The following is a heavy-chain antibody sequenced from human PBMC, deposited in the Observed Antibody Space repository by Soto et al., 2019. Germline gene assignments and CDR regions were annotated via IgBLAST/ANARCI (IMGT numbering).Heavy chain of an antibody. V-gene: IGHV4-30-4*01. CDR1: GGSVSSGYHY. CDR3: ATESSGSSPLHFDF. Sequence: QVLLEESGPGLVKPSQTLSLTCTVSGGSVSSGYHYWSWIRQPPGKGLEWIGYVYYSGSTYYNPSLGRRVTISIDTSKNQFSLQLNPVTASDAAVYFCATESSGSSPLHFDFWGQGALVSVSS. J-gene: IGHJ4*02. CDR2: VYYSGST. D-gene: IGHD3-22*01.